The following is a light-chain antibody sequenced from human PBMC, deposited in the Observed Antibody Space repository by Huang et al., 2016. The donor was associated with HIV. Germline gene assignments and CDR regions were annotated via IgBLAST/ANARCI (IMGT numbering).Light chain of an antibody. CDR1: RSVNSK. CDR2: GAS. V-gene: IGKV3-15*01. Sequence: EVVMTQSPAPLSVSPGERATLSCRASRSVNSKLAWYQQKPGQAPRRLIYGASTRATGIPARFSGSGSGTEFTLTISSLQSEDFAVYYCQQYSDWPLTFGGGTKVEIK. J-gene: IGKJ4*01. CDR3: QQYSDWPLT.